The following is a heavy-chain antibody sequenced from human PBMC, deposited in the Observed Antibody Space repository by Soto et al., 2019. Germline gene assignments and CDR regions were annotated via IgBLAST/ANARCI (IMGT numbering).Heavy chain of an antibody. J-gene: IGHJ4*02. Sequence: KASETLSLTCTVSGGSISSGDYYWSWIRQPPGKGLEWIGYIYYSGSTYYNPSLKSRVTISVDTSKNQFSLKLSSVTAADTAVYYCARNSLERVYYFDYWGQGTLVTVSS. CDR3: ARNSLERVYYFDY. D-gene: IGHD1-26*01. CDR2: IYYSGST. CDR1: GGSISSGDYY. V-gene: IGHV4-30-4*01.